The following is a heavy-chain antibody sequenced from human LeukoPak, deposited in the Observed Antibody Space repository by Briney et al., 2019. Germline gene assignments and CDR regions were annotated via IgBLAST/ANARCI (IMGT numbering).Heavy chain of an antibody. CDR2: IYPGDSDA. J-gene: IGHJ4*02. D-gene: IGHD1-26*01. CDR1: GYTFTTSW. Sequence: GESLKISCKGTGYTFTTSWIGWVRQMPGNVLEWMGVIYPGDSDARYNPSFQGQVTISADKSISTAYLQWSSLKASDTAMYYCARLSYGTAHSYFDYWGQGTLVTVSS. CDR3: ARLSYGTAHSYFDY. V-gene: IGHV5-51*01.